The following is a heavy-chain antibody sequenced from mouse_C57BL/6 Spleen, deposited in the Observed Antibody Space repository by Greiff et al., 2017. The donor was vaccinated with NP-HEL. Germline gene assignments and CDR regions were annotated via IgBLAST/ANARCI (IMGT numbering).Heavy chain of an antibody. CDR1: GYAFSSSW. CDR3: ARNGYDERWFAY. D-gene: IGHD2-2*01. J-gene: IGHJ3*01. Sequence: VKLMESGPELVKPGASVKISCKASGYAFSSSWMNWVKQRPGKGLEWIGRIYPGDGDTNYNGKFKGKATLTADKSSSTAYMQLSSLTSEDSAVYCCARNGYDERWFAYWGQGTLVTVSA. V-gene: IGHV1-82*01. CDR2: IYPGDGDT.